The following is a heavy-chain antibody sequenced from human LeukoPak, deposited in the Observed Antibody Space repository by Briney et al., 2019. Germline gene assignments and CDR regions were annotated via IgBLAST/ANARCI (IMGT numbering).Heavy chain of an antibody. CDR1: GFTDRSNY. J-gene: IGHJ4*02. D-gene: IGHD4-23*01. Sequence: GGSLRLSCTTSGFTDRSNYMNWVRQAPGKGLEWVSIIYSGGSTYYADSVKDRFIISRDDSKNTLYLQMNSLRAEDTAVYYCARGGNFPLYWGQGTLVTVSS. CDR3: ARGGNFPLY. CDR2: IYSGGST. V-gene: IGHV3-66*01.